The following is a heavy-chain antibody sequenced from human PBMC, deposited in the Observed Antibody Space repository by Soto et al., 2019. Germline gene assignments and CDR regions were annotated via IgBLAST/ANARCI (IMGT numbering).Heavy chain of an antibody. Sequence: QVQLQESGPGLVKPSETLSLTCTVSGGSISSYYWSWIRQPPGKGLEWIGYIYYSGSTNYNPSLKSRVTISVDTAKNQFSLKLSSVTAADTAVYYCARGWAGAPFDYWGQGTLVTVSS. D-gene: IGHD3-16*01. CDR2: IYYSGST. V-gene: IGHV4-59*01. CDR1: GGSISSYY. CDR3: ARGWAGAPFDY. J-gene: IGHJ4*02.